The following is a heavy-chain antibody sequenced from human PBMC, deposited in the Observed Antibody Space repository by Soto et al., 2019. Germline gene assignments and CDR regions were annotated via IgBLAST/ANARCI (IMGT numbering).Heavy chain of an antibody. CDR3: ARWWSGSRQGFDP. V-gene: IGHV4-31*03. J-gene: IGHJ5*02. Sequence: QVQLQESGPGLVKPSQTLSLTCTVSGGSISSGDYYWSWIRQHPGKGLEWIGYIYYSGSTYYNPSLKSRVTISVDTSKTQFSLKLSSVTAADKAVYYCARWWSGSRQGFDPWGQGTLVTVSS. D-gene: IGHD3-3*01. CDR1: GGSISSGDYY. CDR2: IYYSGST.